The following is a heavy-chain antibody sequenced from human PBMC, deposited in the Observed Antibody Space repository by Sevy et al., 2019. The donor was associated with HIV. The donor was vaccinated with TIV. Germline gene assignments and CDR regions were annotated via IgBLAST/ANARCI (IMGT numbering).Heavy chain of an antibody. D-gene: IGHD3-3*01. J-gene: IGHJ4*02. CDR3: ARSGCGFSAGKFDS. V-gene: IGHV6-1*01. Sequence: QSQTLSLTCDISGDSISSNSAIWNWIRQSPSRGLEWLGRTYYRSKWYSDSAVSVKGRLTVGPDNSKNQFSLRLKFVTPEDTALYFCARSGCGFSAGKFDSWGQGTLVTVSS. CDR2: TYYRSKWYS. CDR1: GDSISSNSAI.